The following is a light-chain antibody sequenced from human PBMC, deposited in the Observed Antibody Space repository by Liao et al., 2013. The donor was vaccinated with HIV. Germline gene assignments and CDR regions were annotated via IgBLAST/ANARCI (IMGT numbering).Light chain of an antibody. CDR1: NIGGKS. Sequence: SYVLTQPPSVSVAPGKTARITCGENNIGGKSVHWYQQKPGQAPVLVIYYDSDRPSGIPERFSGSNSGNTATLTISRVEAGDEADYYCQVWDSTSDHRVFGTGTKVTVL. J-gene: IGLJ1*01. CDR3: QVWDSTSDHRV. CDR2: YDS. V-gene: IGLV3-21*01.